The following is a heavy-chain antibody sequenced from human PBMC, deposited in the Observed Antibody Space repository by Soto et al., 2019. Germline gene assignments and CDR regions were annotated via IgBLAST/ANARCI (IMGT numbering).Heavy chain of an antibody. V-gene: IGHV1-8*01. CDR3: ARLLVTTSFVGLDY. CDR2: MNPNSGNT. CDR1: GYTFTSYD. J-gene: IGHJ4*02. D-gene: IGHD4-17*01. Sequence: ASVKLTCKASGYTFTSYDLNWLRQATGQGLEWMGWMNPNSGNTGYAQKFQGRVTMTRNTSISTAYMELSSLRSEDTAVYYCARLLVTTSFVGLDYWRQGTLDTVSS.